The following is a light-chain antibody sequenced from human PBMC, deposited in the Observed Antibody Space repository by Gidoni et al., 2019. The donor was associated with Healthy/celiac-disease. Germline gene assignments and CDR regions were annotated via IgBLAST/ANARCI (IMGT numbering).Light chain of an antibody. CDR1: QGVSSY. Sequence: IVFTQSPATLSLSPGERATLSCRASQGVSSYLAWYQQKPGQAPRLLIYDASNRATGIPARFSGSGSGTDFTLTISSLEPEDFAVYYCQQRSNWYSFGQGTKLEIK. CDR3: QQRSNWYS. CDR2: DAS. J-gene: IGKJ2*03. V-gene: IGKV3-11*01.